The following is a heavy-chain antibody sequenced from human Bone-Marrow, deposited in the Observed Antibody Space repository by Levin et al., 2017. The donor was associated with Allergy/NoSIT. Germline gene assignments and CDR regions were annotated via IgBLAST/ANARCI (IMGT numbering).Heavy chain of an antibody. V-gene: IGHV3-21*01. CDR1: GFAFSSES. CDR2: ITSSSTYV. Sequence: GGSLRLSCAASGFAFSSESMNWFRQAPGKGLEWVSSITSSSTYVYYADSVKGRCTISRDNTRDSLYLEISTLGAEDSAVYYCARDSSTRQPWGQGTLVTVSS. CDR3: ARDSSTRQP. D-gene: IGHD2-2*01. J-gene: IGHJ1*01.